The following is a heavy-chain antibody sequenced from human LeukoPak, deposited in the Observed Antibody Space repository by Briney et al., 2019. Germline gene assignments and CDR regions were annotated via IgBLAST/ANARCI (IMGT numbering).Heavy chain of an antibody. CDR3: ARDLGALGYSSSSLDY. V-gene: IGHV3-23*01. CDR1: GFAFGSEA. Sequence: GGSLRLSCAVSGFAFGSEAMSWVRQSPARGLEWVASISPGGGTTYYADYVKGRFTISRDNSNNSLFVQMNSLRAEDTAVYYCARDLGALGYSSSSLDYWGQGTLVTVSS. CDR2: ISPGGGTT. J-gene: IGHJ4*02. D-gene: IGHD6-6*01.